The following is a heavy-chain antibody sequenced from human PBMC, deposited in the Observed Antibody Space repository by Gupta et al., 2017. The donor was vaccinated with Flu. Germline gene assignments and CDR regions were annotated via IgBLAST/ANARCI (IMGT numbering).Heavy chain of an antibody. Sequence: NTNYNPSLKSRVTISVDTSKNQFSLKRNSVTAADTAVYFCAKQKNNYEYSSSSVGFDIWGLGTMVTVSS. CDR2: NT. D-gene: IGHD6-6*01. CDR3: AKQKNNYEYSSSSVGFDI. V-gene: IGHV4-59*08. J-gene: IGHJ3*02.